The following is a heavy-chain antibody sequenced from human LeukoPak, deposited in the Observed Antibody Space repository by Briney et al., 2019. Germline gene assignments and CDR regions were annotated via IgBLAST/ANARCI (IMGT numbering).Heavy chain of an antibody. J-gene: IGHJ4*02. Sequence: GSLRLSCAASGFTFSSYAMSWVRQAPGKGLEWVSAISGSGGSTYYADSVKGRFTISRDNSKNTLYLQMNSLRAEDTAVYYCAKDFRGYSYGPGSGFDYWGQGTLVTVSS. D-gene: IGHD5-18*01. CDR2: ISGSGGST. CDR3: AKDFRGYSYGPGSGFDY. CDR1: GFTFSSYA. V-gene: IGHV3-23*01.